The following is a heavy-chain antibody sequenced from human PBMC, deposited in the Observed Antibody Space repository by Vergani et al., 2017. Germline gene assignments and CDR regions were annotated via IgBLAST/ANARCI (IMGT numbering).Heavy chain of an antibody. CDR2: IYYSGST. CDR1: GGSFSGYY. V-gene: IGHV4-34*11. Sequence: QVQLQQWGAGLLKPSETLSLTCAVYGGSFSGYYWSWIRQPPGKGLEWVGYIYYSGSTNYNPSLKSRVTISVDTSKNQFSLKLSAVTAADTAVYYCARGPRDAFDIWGQGTMVTVSS. CDR3: ARGPRDAFDI. J-gene: IGHJ3*02.